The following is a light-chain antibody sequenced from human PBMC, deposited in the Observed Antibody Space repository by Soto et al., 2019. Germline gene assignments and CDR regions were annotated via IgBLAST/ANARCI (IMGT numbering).Light chain of an antibody. CDR2: EVN. V-gene: IGLV2-23*02. Sequence: SALTQPASVSGSPGQSITISCAGTSSDVRSYNLVSWYQQHPGKVPKLMIFEVNKRPSGVSNRFSGSKSGTTASLTISGLQAEDEADYYCCSDTGGYVFGPGTKLTVL. CDR3: CSDTGGYV. CDR1: SSDVRSYNL. J-gene: IGLJ1*01.